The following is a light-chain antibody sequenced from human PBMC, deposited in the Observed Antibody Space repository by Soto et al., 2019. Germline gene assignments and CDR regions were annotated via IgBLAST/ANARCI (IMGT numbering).Light chain of an antibody. CDR1: QSFSSSY. CDR3: QQYGSSGT. J-gene: IGKJ1*01. V-gene: IGKV3-20*01. Sequence: EIVLTQSPATLSFSPGERATLSCRASQSFSSSYLAWYQQKPGQAPRLLIYGASSRATGIPDRFSGSGSGTDFTLTISRLEPEDFAVYYCQQYGSSGTFGQGTKVDIK. CDR2: GAS.